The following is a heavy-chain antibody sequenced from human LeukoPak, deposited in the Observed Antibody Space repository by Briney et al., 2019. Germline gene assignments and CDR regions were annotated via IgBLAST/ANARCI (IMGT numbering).Heavy chain of an antibody. CDR3: ARDRRGYSYGWDAFDI. CDR1: GFTFSNYW. D-gene: IGHD5-18*01. V-gene: IGHV3-7*01. J-gene: IGHJ3*02. CDR2: IKQDGSEK. Sequence: PGVSLRLSCAASGFTFSNYWMGWVRQAPGKGLEWVANIKQDGSEKRYVDPVKGRFTISRDNAKNSLYLQMNSLRAEDTAVYYCARDRRGYSYGWDAFDIWGQGTMVTVSS.